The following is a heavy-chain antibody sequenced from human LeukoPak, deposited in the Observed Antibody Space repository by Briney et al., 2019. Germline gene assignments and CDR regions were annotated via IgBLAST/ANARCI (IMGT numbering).Heavy chain of an antibody. Sequence: ASVKVSCKASGYTFTSYGISWVRQAPGQGLEWMGWINPNSGGTSFAQKFQGRVTMTRDTSISTAYMELSRLRSDDTAVYYCARERIRYSSSSMGYWGQGTLVTVSS. D-gene: IGHD6-13*01. V-gene: IGHV1-2*02. CDR3: ARERIRYSSSSMGY. CDR1: GYTFTSYG. J-gene: IGHJ4*02. CDR2: INPNSGGT.